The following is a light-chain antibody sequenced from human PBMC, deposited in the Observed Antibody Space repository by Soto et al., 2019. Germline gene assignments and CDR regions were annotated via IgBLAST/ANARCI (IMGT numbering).Light chain of an antibody. J-gene: IGLJ1*01. Sequence: VLTQPPSGHGAPRQRGTLSCSGSSSNIGSKTVNWYQQLPGTAPKLLIYSNYQRPSGVPDRFSGSKSGTSASLAISGLQSEDEADYYCSAWDASLNGYVFGTGTKVTVL. V-gene: IGLV1-44*01. CDR3: SAWDASLNGYV. CDR1: SSNIGSKT. CDR2: SNY.